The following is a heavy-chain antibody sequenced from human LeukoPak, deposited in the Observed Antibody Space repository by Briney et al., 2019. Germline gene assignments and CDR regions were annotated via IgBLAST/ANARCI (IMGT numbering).Heavy chain of an antibody. CDR3: ARGSSSQNYYYYYGMDV. CDR2: ISSSSSYI. V-gene: IGHV3-21*01. Sequence: SGGSLRLSCAASGFTFSSYSMNWVRQAPGKGLEWVSSISSSSSYIYYADSVKGRFTISRDNAKNSLYLQMNSLRAEDTAVYYYARGSSSQNYYYYYGMDVWGQGTTVTVSS. J-gene: IGHJ6*02. CDR1: GFTFSSYS. D-gene: IGHD6-13*01.